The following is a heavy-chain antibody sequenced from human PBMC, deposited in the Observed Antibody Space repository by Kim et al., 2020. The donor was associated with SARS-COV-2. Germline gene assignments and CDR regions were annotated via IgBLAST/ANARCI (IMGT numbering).Heavy chain of an antibody. CDR2: IIPILGIA. D-gene: IGHD2-2*01. Sequence: SVKVSCKASGGTFSSYAISWVRQAPGQGLEWMGRIIPILGIANYAQKFQGRVTITADKSTSTAYMELSSLRSEDTAVYYCARHAYCSSTSCRDLGWFDPWGQGTLVTVSS. CDR3: ARHAYCSSTSCRDLGWFDP. CDR1: GGTFSSYA. V-gene: IGHV1-69*04. J-gene: IGHJ5*02.